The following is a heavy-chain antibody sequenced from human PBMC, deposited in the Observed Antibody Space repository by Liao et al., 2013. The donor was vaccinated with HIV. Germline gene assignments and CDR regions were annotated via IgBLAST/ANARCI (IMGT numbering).Heavy chain of an antibody. D-gene: IGHD3-16*01. CDR1: GGSISNHY. CDR3: ARRSPLGYYFVL. J-gene: IGHJ4*01. CDR2: IYYSGST. V-gene: IGHV4-59*11. Sequence: QVQLQESGPGLVKPSETLSLTCSVSGGSISNHYWSWIRQPPGKGLEWIGNIYYSGSTNYSPSLKSRVTISVDTSKNQFSLRLSSVTAADTAFYYCARRSPLGYYFVLLGP.